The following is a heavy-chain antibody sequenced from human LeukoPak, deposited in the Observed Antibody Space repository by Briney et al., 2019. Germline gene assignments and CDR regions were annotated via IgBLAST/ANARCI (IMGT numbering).Heavy chain of an antibody. D-gene: IGHD6-6*01. V-gene: IGHV1-46*01. Sequence: GASVKVSCKASGYTFTSYYMHWVRRAPGQGLEWMGIINPSGGSTSYAQKFQGRVTMTRDTSTSTVYMELSSLRSEDTAVYYCARGRSVGSSPYGPFDYWGQGTLVTVSS. CDR3: ARGRSVGSSPYGPFDY. CDR2: INPSGGST. J-gene: IGHJ4*02. CDR1: GYTFTSYY.